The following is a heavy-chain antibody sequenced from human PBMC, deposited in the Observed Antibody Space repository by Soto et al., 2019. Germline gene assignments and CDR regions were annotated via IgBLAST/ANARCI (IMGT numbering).Heavy chain of an antibody. CDR3: ARGIWFGDLTIGNYFFDY. J-gene: IGHJ4*02. CDR2: IYPGDSDT. CDR1: GYSFTTYW. D-gene: IGHD3-10*01. V-gene: IGHV5-51*01. Sequence: PGESLKISCKASGYSFTTYWIGWVRQMPGKGLDWMGIIYPGDSDTRYSPPFQGQVTVSVDKSISTAYLQWSSLKASDTAIYYCARGIWFGDLTIGNYFFDYWVQGTLVT.